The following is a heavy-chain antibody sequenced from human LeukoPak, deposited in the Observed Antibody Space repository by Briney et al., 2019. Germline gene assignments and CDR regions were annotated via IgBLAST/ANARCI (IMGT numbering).Heavy chain of an antibody. Sequence: SQTLSLTCTVSGGSISSGGYSWSWIRQPPGKGLEWIGYIYHSGSTYYNPSLKSRVTISVDRSKNQFSLKLSSVTAADTAVYYYARTGDILTGFDYWGQGTLVTVSS. D-gene: IGHD3-9*01. CDR2: IYHSGST. J-gene: IGHJ4*02. CDR3: ARTGDILTGFDY. V-gene: IGHV4-30-2*01. CDR1: GGSISSGGYS.